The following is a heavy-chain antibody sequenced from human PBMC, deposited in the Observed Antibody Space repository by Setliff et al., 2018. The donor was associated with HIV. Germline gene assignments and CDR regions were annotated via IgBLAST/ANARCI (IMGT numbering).Heavy chain of an antibody. CDR2: IDHSGNI. V-gene: IGHV4-34*01. CDR1: GGSFNDYY. Sequence: PSETLSLTCAVYGGSFNDYYWTWIRQPPGKGLEWIGEIDHSGNIKYHASLKSRVTISKDTSKNQISLKLRSMTAVDTAVYYCARGLNYYGSGSYLPLGYWGQGTLVTVSS. D-gene: IGHD3-10*01. CDR3: ARGLNYYGSGSYLPLGY. J-gene: IGHJ4*02.